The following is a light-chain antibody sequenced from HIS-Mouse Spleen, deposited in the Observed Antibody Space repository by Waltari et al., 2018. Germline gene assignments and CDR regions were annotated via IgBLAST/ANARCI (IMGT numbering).Light chain of an antibody. Sequence: QSALTQPASVSGSPGQSITIPCTGTSSDVGSYTLASWYQQHPGKAPKLMIYEGSKRPSGVSNRFSGSKSGNTASLTISGLQAEDEADYYCCSYAGSSTWVFGGGTKLTVL. V-gene: IGLV2-23*01. CDR2: EGS. CDR3: CSYAGSSTWV. J-gene: IGLJ3*02. CDR1: SSDVGSYTL.